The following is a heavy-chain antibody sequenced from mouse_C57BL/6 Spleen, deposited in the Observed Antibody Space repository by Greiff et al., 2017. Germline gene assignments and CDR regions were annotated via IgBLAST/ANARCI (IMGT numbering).Heavy chain of an antibody. V-gene: IGHV1-78*01. CDR2: IYPRDGST. J-gene: IGHJ4*01. CDR1: GYTFTDHT. Sequence: VQLQESDAELVKPGASVKISCTASGYTFTDHTMHWMKQRTEQGLEWIGDIYPRDGSTKYNAKFKGKATLTADKSSSTAYMQLNSLTSEDSAVCFYARSEYYPAMDYWGQGTSVTVSS. D-gene: IGHD1-1*01. CDR3: ARSEYYPAMDY.